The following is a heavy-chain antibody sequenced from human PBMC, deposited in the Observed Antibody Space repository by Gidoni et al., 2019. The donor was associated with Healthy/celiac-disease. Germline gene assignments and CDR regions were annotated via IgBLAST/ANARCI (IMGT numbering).Heavy chain of an antibody. V-gene: IGHV3-64D*08. CDR1: GFTFSSYA. Sequence: LVESGGGLVQPGGSLRLSCSASGFTFSSYAMHWVRQAPGKGLEYVSAISSNGGSTYYADSVKGRFTISRDNSKNTLYLQMSSLRAEDTAVYYCVRGWVVVVPAAILGDAFDIWGQGTMVTVSS. CDR2: ISSNGGST. J-gene: IGHJ3*02. CDR3: VRGWVVVVPAAILGDAFDI. D-gene: IGHD2-2*02.